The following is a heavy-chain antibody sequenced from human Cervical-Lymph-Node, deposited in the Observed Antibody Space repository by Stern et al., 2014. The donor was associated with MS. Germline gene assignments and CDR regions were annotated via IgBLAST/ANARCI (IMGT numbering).Heavy chain of an antibody. J-gene: IGHJ6*02. Sequence: QLQLQESGGGVVQPGRSLRLSCAASGFTFSSYGMHWVRQAPGKGLEWVAVIWYDGSNKYYADSVKGRFTISRDNSKNTLYLQMNSLRAEDTAVYYCARDPGITMVGYYYYGMDVWGQGTTVTVSS. CDR1: GFTFSSYG. CDR3: ARDPGITMVGYYYYGMDV. V-gene: IGHV3-33*01. CDR2: IWYDGSNK. D-gene: IGHD3-10*01.